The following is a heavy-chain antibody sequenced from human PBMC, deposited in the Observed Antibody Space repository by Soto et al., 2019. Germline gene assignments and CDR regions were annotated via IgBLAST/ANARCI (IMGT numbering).Heavy chain of an antibody. J-gene: IGHJ6*03. CDR2: IYDTENI. D-gene: IGHD3-10*01. CDR3: ARMIWFGGVNYMDV. V-gene: IGHV4-59*08. CDR1: GGYISSYY. Sequence: SETLSLTCTVSGGYISSYYWTWIRQVPGKGLEWIGHIYDTENINYNPSLRSRVTISVDTSKKHFSLKLNSVTAADTAVYYCARMIWFGGVNYMDVWGKGTTVTVS.